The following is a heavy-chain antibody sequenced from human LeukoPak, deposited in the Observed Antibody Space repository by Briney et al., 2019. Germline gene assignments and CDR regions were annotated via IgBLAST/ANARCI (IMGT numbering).Heavy chain of an antibody. CDR2: IYTSGST. D-gene: IGHD2-15*01. Sequence: KPSETLTLTCTVSGGSISSYYWSWIRQPAGKGLEWIGRIYTSGSTTYNPSPKRRGTISVDTSKIQYSLKLSSVTAAGTGVCYCVREGEGVVAPHYGMDVWGEGTTVTVPS. CDR3: VREGEGVVAPHYGMDV. V-gene: IGHV4-4*07. J-gene: IGHJ6*04. CDR1: GGSISSYY.